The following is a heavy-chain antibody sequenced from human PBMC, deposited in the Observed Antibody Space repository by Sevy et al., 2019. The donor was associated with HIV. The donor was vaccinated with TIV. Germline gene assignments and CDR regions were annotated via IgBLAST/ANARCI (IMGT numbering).Heavy chain of an antibody. J-gene: IGHJ6*02. D-gene: IGHD2-21*01. CDR2: IYYSGST. Sequence: SETLSLTCTVSGGSISSYYWSWIRQPPGKGLEWIGYIYYSGSTNYNPSLKSRLTISVDTSTNQFSLKLSSVTAADTAVYYCARDQGIPHLYYYYGMDVWGQGTTVTVSS. CDR1: GGSISSYY. V-gene: IGHV4-59*13. CDR3: ARDQGIPHLYYYYGMDV.